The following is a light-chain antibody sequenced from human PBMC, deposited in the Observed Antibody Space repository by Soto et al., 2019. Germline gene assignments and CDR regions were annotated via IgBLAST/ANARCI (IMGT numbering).Light chain of an antibody. CDR1: SSDVGGYNY. V-gene: IGLV2-14*01. CDR2: DVS. Sequence: QSALTQPASVSGSPGQSITISCTGTSSDVGGYNYVSWYQQHPGKAPKLMIYDVSNRPSGVSNRFSGSTSGNTDSLTISGLQAEDEADCYYSSYTSSSALVVFGGGTKLTVL. J-gene: IGLJ2*01. CDR3: SSYTSSSALVV.